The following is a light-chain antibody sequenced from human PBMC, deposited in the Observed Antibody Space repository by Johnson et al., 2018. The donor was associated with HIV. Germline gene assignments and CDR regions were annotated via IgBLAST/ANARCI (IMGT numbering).Light chain of an antibody. CDR2: DNN. V-gene: IGLV1-51*01. CDR3: GTWDSSLSAGV. CDR1: SSNIGNNY. Sequence: HSVLTQPPSVSAAPGQKVTISCSGSSSNIGNNYVSWYQQLPRTAPKLLIYDNNKRPSGIPDRFSGSKSGTSATLGITGLQTGDEADYYCGTWDSSLSAGVFGTGTKVTVL. J-gene: IGLJ1*01.